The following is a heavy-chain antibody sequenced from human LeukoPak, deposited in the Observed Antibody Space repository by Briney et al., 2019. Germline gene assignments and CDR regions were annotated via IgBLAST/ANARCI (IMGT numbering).Heavy chain of an antibody. CDR3: AKPLWFGELGVDY. V-gene: IGHV3-30*18. CDR1: GFTFSSYG. J-gene: IGHJ4*02. D-gene: IGHD3-10*01. Sequence: GGSLRLSCAASGFTFSSYGVHWVRQAPGKGLEWVAVISYDGSNKYYADSVKGRFTISRDNSKNTLYLQMNSLRAEDTAVYYCAKPLWFGELGVDYWGQGTLVTVSS. CDR2: ISYDGSNK.